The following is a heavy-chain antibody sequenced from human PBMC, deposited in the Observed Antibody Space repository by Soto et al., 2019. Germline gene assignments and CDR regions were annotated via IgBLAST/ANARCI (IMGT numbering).Heavy chain of an antibody. J-gene: IGHJ5*02. D-gene: IGHD3-16*01. CDR3: ARRAAYRAHWFDP. CDR1: GGSISSYY. Sequence: QVQLQESGPGLVKPSETLSLTCTVSGGSISSYYWSWIRQPPGKGLEWIGYIYYSGSTNYNPSIKSRVTRSVDKSKNQFSLKLSSVTAADTAVYYCARRAAYRAHWFDPWGQGTLVTVSS. CDR2: IYYSGST. V-gene: IGHV4-59*08.